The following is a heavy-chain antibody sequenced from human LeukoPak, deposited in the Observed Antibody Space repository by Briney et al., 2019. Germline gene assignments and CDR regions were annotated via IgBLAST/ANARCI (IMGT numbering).Heavy chain of an antibody. V-gene: IGHV3-48*03. CDR1: GFTFSNFE. CDR3: AIDHEGDGSGDNCYLTPVGY. Sequence: PGGSLRLSCVASGFTFSNFERYAVRQAPGKGLEWVSYISSSGSTTYYAGSVKGRFTISRDNAEDSLYLQMNSLRAEDTAVYYCAIDHEGDGSGDNCYLTPVGYCGQGTLVTVSS. D-gene: IGHD2-15*01. CDR2: ISSSGSTT. J-gene: IGHJ4*02.